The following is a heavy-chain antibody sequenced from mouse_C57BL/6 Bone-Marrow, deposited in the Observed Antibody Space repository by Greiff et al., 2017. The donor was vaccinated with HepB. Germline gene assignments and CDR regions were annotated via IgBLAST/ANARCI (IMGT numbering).Heavy chain of an antibody. D-gene: IGHD1-1*01. J-gene: IGHJ1*03. Sequence: VQLQQSGAELARPGASVKLSCKASGYTFTSYGISWVKQRTGQGLEWIGEIYPRSGNTYYNEKFKGKATLTADKSSSTAYMELRSLTSEDSAVYFCARGNYYGSSLYWYFDVWGTGTTVTVSS. CDR1: GYTFTSYG. CDR3: ARGNYYGSSLYWYFDV. CDR2: IYPRSGNT. V-gene: IGHV1-81*01.